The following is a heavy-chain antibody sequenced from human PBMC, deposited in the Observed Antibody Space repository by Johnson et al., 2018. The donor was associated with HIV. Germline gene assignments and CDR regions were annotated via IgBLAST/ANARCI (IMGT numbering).Heavy chain of an antibody. CDR2: IRYDGSNK. D-gene: IGHD2-2*01. Sequence: QVQLVESGGGLVQPGGSLRLSCAASGFTFSSYGMHWVRQAPGKGLEWVAFIRYDGSNKYYVDSVKGRFTISRDNAKNSLYLQMNSLRAEDTAVYYCARVYARTPGAFDIWGQGTMVTVSS. CDR3: ARVYARTPGAFDI. V-gene: IGHV3-30*02. J-gene: IGHJ3*02. CDR1: GFTFSSYG.